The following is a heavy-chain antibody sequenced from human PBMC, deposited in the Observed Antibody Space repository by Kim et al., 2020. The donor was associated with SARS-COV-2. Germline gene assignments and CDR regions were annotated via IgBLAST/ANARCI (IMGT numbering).Heavy chain of an antibody. D-gene: IGHD5-18*01. J-gene: IGHJ4*02. CDR3: ARALGYTSGHVGAGY. CDR2: INHSGST. Sequence: SETLSLTCAVYGGSFSGYYWSWIRQPPGKGLEWIGEINHSGSTNYNPSLKSRVTISVDKSKNQFSLKLSSVTAADTSVYYCARALGYTSGHVGAGYWGQG. CDR1: GGSFSGYY. V-gene: IGHV4-34*01.